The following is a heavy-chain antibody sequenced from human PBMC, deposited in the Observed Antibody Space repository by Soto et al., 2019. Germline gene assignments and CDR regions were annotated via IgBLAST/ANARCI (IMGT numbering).Heavy chain of an antibody. J-gene: IGHJ6*02. Sequence: GGSLRLSCAASGFTFDDYGMSWVRQAPGKGLEWVSGINWNGGGTGYADSVKGRFTISRDNAKNSLYLQMNSLRDEDTAVYYCARDLGQMWDIIGYYAAYYYRMAVSGQGTTDTVSS. V-gene: IGHV3-20*04. CDR2: INWNGGGT. CDR1: GFTFDDYG. D-gene: IGHD3-22*01. CDR3: ARDLGQMWDIIGYYAAYYYRMAV.